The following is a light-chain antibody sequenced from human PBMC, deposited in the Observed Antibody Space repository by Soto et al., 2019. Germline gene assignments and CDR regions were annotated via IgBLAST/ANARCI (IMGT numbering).Light chain of an antibody. CDR2: AAS. CDR1: QSVTTY. V-gene: IGKV1-39*01. CDR3: KQSFKGPLP. J-gene: IGKJ4*01. Sequence: DIEMTQSPASLSASVGDTVTLTCRTSQSVTTYLNWYQQKPGKAPKLLIYAASRLQSGVPLRFRGSGSGKDFTLTITNLQPEDFATYYCKQSFKGPLPFGGGRKVDIX.